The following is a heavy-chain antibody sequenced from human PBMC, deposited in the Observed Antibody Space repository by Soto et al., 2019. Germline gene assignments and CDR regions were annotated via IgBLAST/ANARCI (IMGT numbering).Heavy chain of an antibody. CDR3: AQRRGEFLAGPSLFDN. V-gene: IGHV4-39*01. CDR2: IYYRGST. D-gene: IGHD3-16*01. Sequence: PSETLSLTCTVSGGSISSSSYYWGWIRQPPGKGLEWIGSIYYRGSTYYNPSLKSRVTISVDTSKNQFSLKLSSVTAADTAVYYCAQRRGEFLAGPSLFDNWGQGTLVTVSS. CDR1: GGSISSSSYY. J-gene: IGHJ4*02.